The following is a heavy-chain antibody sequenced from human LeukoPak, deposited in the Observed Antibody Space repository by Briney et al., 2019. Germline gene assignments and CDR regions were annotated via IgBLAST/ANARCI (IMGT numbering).Heavy chain of an antibody. CDR3: ARASLYGSGNYGAFDI. CDR1: GFTLITYG. J-gene: IGHJ3*02. CDR2: MKQDGSDK. D-gene: IGHD3-10*01. Sequence: PGGSLRLSCAASGFTLITYGISWVRQAPGKGLEWVAKMKQDGSDKYYVDSVKGRFTISRDNAKNSLYLQMNSLRAQDTAVYYCARASLYGSGNYGAFDIWGRGTMVTVSS. V-gene: IGHV3-7*04.